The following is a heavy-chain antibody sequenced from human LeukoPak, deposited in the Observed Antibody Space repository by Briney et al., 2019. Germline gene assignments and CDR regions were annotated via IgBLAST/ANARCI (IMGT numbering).Heavy chain of an antibody. J-gene: IGHJ6*03. CDR2: IKSNGATT. V-gene: IGHV3-11*01. CDR1: GFTFSNYY. CDR3: ARAGEMRYMDV. D-gene: IGHD5-24*01. Sequence: PGGSLRLSCEASGFTFSNYYMSWIRQAPGKGLEWVSHIKSNGATTYYADSVRGRFTISRDNAKNSLFLQMNSLRVDDTATYYCARAGEMRYMDVWGKGTAVAVS.